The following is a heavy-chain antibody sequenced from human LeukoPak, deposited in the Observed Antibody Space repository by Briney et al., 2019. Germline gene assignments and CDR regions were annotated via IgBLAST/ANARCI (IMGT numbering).Heavy chain of an antibody. J-gene: IGHJ4*02. CDR2: IYTSGST. CDR3: ARQYCSGGSCPFDY. D-gene: IGHD2-15*01. CDR1: GVSISSHQ. V-gene: IGHV4-4*09. Sequence: SETLSLTCTVSGVSISSHQWSWVRQPPGKGLEWIGYIYTSGSTNYNPSLKSRVTISVDTSKNQFSLKLSSVTAADTAVYYCARQYCSGGSCPFDYCGQGTLVTVSS.